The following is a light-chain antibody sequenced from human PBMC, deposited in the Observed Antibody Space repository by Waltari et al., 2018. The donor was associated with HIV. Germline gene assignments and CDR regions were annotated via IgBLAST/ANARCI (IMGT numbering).Light chain of an antibody. CDR1: NIGDKS. CDR2: YET. J-gene: IGLJ1*01. V-gene: IGLV3-21*04. CDR3: QVWDTTTDQYV. Sequence: YALTQPPSVSVAPGRTARIACEGTNIGDKSVHWYQQKSGPPPIYVIYYETDRPSGISERFSGSNSGNTASLIISRVEARDEADYYSQVWDTTTDQYVFGTGTKDTV.